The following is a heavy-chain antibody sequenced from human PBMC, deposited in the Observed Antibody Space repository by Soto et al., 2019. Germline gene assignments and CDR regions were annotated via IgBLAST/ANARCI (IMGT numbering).Heavy chain of an antibody. V-gene: IGHV4-31*03. CDR2: IYYSGST. D-gene: IGHD3-22*01. Sequence: PSGTLSVICISSGGSISSAAYYMSWIRQPPGKGLEWIGYIYYSGSTYYNPSLKSRVTISVDTSKNQFSLKLSSVTAADAAVYYCARSGYYYHSSGFLDYWAQ. J-gene: IGHJ4*02. CDR1: GGSISSAAYY. CDR3: ARSGYYYHSSGFLDY.